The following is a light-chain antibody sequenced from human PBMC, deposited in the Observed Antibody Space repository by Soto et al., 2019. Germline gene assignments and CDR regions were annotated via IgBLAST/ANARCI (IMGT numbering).Light chain of an antibody. J-gene: IGKJ1*01. V-gene: IGKV3-20*01. CDR3: QHYSSSSWT. CDR1: QSVSSSY. CDR2: GAS. Sequence: DIVLTQSPGTLSLSPGERATLSCRASQSVSSSYLSWYLQKPGQAPRLLMYGASSRATGIPDRFSGSGSGTDFTLTISRLEPEDFAVYYCQHYSSSSWTFGQGTKVEIK.